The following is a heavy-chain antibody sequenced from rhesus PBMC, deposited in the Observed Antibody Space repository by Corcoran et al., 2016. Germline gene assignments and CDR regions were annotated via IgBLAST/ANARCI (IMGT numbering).Heavy chain of an antibody. Sequence: QVQLQESGPGLVKPSETLSLTCAVSGGSISRGYYYWSWIRPPPGKGLEWIGYITYSGSTSYNPSLKSRVTISRDTSKNQFSLKLSSVTAADTAVYYCARDLGGIAVAGSFDYWGQGVLVTVSS. CDR2: ITYSGST. CDR1: GGSISRGYYY. D-gene: IGHD6-37*01. J-gene: IGHJ4*01. CDR3: ARDLGGIAVAGSFDY. V-gene: IGHV4-122*02.